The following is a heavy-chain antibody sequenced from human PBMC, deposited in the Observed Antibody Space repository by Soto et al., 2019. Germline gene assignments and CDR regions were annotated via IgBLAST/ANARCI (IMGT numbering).Heavy chain of an antibody. CDR2: INHSGST. J-gene: IGHJ5*02. D-gene: IGHD6-6*01. V-gene: IGHV4-34*01. Sequence: QVQLQQWGAGLLKPSETLSLTCAVYGGSFSGYYWSWIRQPPGKGLEWIGEINHSGSTNYNPSLKSRVTISVDTSKNQFSLKLSSVTAADTAVYYCARGVAARTTNLPSGRNWFDPWGQGTLVTVSS. CDR3: ARGVAARTTNLPSGRNWFDP. CDR1: GGSFSGYY.